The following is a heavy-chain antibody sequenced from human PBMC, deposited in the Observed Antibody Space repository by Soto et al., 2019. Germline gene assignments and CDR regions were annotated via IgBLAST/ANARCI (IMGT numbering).Heavy chain of an antibody. CDR2: ISGSGGST. Sequence: GGSLRLSCAASGFTFSSYAMSWVRQAPGKGLEWVSAISGSGGSTYYADSVKGRFTISRDNSKNTLYLQMNSLRAEGTVVYYCAKLSFVEYNWNYVYYYYGMDVWGQGTTVTVSS. D-gene: IGHD1-7*01. J-gene: IGHJ6*02. CDR3: AKLSFVEYNWNYVYYYYGMDV. CDR1: GFTFSSYA. V-gene: IGHV3-23*01.